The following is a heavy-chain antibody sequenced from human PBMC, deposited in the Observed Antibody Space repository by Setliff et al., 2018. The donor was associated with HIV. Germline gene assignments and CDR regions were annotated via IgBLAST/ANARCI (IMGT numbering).Heavy chain of an antibody. D-gene: IGHD6-13*01. Sequence: ASVKVSCKTSGYTFTGYFMHWVRQAPRQGLEWMGWINPTSGDTNYAQKFQGRLTMTRDTSINTAYMELSRLTSDDTAVYYCARGAAAILYYYYMDVWGKGTTVTVSS. CDR1: GYTFTGYF. V-gene: IGHV1-2*02. CDR3: ARGAAAILYYYYMDV. CDR2: INPTSGDT. J-gene: IGHJ6*03.